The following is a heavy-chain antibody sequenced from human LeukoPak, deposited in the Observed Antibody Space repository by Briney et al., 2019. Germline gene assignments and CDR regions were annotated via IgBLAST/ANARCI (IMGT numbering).Heavy chain of an antibody. CDR2: IKQDGSEK. Sequence: GGSLRLSCAASGFAFSNYWMSWVRQAPGKGLEWVANIKQDGSEKFYVDSVKGRFTISRDNAKDSLYLQMNSLRAEDTAVYYCARNQLLSRYYFDYWGQGTLVTVSS. CDR3: ARNQLLSRYYFDY. V-gene: IGHV3-7*01. J-gene: IGHJ4*02. D-gene: IGHD2-2*01. CDR1: GFAFSNYW.